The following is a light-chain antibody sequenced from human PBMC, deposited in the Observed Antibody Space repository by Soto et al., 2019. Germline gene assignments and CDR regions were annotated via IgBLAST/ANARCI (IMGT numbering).Light chain of an antibody. V-gene: IGKV3-11*01. CDR1: QSVSTY. Sequence: EIVLTQSPATLSLSPGERATLSCRASQSVSTYLAWYKQKPGQAPRLLIYDASNRATGIPARFSASGSGTDFTLTISSLEPEDFAVYYCQQRTNWPLTFGGGTKVDIK. CDR2: DAS. CDR3: QQRTNWPLT. J-gene: IGKJ4*01.